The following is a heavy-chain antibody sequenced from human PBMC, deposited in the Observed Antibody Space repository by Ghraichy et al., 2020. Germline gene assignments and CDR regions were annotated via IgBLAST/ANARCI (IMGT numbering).Heavy chain of an antibody. CDR2: IVESGGST. D-gene: IGHD6-25*01. CDR3: AKVYRSGTKGFDP. J-gene: IGHJ5*02. V-gene: IGHV3-23*01. CDR1: GFTFSSYA. Sequence: GGSLRLSCAASGFTFSSYAMYWVRQAPGKGLEWVSGIVESGGSTYYADSMKGRFTISRDNSKNTLYLQMNSLRAEDTAVYFCAKVYRSGTKGFDPWGQGTLVTVSS.